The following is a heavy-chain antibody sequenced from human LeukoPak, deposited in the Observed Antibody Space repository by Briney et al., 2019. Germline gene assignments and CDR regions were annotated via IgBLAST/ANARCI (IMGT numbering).Heavy chain of an antibody. CDR1: GYRFTTYW. V-gene: IGHV5-51*01. Sequence: GESLKISCKGSGYRFTTYWIAWVRQMPGKGLEWMGIIYPGDSDTKYSPSFQGQVTISADRSISTAYLQLNSLRASDTAMYYCARLGGTYYVAYWGQGTLVTVSS. D-gene: IGHD1-26*01. CDR2: IYPGDSDT. CDR3: ARLGGTYYVAY. J-gene: IGHJ4*02.